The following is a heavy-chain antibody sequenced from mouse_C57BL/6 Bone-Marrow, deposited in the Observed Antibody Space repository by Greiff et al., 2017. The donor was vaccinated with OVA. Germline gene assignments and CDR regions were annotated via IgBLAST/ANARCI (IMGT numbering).Heavy chain of an antibody. CDR1: GYTFTSYW. CDR3: ARWLLPWYFDV. D-gene: IGHD2-3*01. CDR2: INPSSGYT. V-gene: IGHV1-7*01. J-gene: IGHJ1*03. Sequence: VQLKQSGAELAKPGASVKLSCKASGYTFTSYWMHWVKQRPGQGLEWIGYINPSSGYTKYNQKFKDKATLTADKSSSTAYMQLSSLTYEDSAVYYCARWLLPWYFDVWGTGTTVTVSS.